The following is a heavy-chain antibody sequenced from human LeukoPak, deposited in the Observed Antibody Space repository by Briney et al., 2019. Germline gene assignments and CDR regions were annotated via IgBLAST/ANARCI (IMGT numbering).Heavy chain of an antibody. V-gene: IGHV3-21*01. CDR2: ISSRGNYI. Sequence: GGSLILSCAASGFTFSSYSMNWVRQAPGKGLEWVSSISSRGNYIFYADSVKGRFTVSRDNAKNSLYLQINSLRAEDTAVYYCAREWFEDYWGQGTVVTVSS. D-gene: IGHD3-22*01. CDR3: AREWFEDY. CDR1: GFTFSSYS. J-gene: IGHJ4*02.